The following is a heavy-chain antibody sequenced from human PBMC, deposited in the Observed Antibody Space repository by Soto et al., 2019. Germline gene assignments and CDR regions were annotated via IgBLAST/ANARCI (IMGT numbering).Heavy chain of an antibody. CDR3: ATLFYSLVVPAAPPGY. J-gene: IGHJ4*02. V-gene: IGHV1-69*02. CDR1: GGTFSSYT. CDR2: IIPILGIA. D-gene: IGHD2-2*01. Sequence: ASVKVSCKASGGTFSSYTISWVRQAPGQGLEWMGRIIPILGIANYAQKFQGRVTITADKSTSTAYMELSSLRSEDTAVYYCATLFYSLVVPAAPPGYWGQGTLVTVSS.